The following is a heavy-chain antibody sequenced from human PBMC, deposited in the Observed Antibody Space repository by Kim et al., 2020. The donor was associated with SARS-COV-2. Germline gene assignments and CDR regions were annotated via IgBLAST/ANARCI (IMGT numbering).Heavy chain of an antibody. CDR1: GLTLSSYW. Sequence: GGSLRLSFAASGLTLSSYWMHWVRQAPGKGLVWVSHINSDGSSTTYADSVKGRFTISRDNAKNTLYLQMNSLRAEDTAVYYCTGVVDFDYWGQGTLVTVSS. V-gene: IGHV3-74*01. CDR2: INSDGSST. D-gene: IGHD2-15*01. CDR3: TGVVDFDY. J-gene: IGHJ4*02.